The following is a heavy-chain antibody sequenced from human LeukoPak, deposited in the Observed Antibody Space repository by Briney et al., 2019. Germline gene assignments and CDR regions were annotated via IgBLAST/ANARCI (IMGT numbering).Heavy chain of an antibody. CDR1: GFTFDDYA. D-gene: IGHD6-13*01. Sequence: GGSLRLSCAASGFTFDDYAMHWVRHAPGKGLEWVSGISWNSGSIGYADSVKGRFTISRDNAKNSLYLQMNSLRAEDTALYYCAKDRRYSGSPSSGAFDIWGQRTMVTVSS. V-gene: IGHV3-9*01. CDR2: ISWNSGSI. J-gene: IGHJ3*02. CDR3: AKDRRYSGSPSSGAFDI.